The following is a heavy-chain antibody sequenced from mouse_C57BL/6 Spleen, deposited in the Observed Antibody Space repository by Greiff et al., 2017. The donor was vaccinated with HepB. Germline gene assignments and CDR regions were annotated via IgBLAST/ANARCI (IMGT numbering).Heavy chain of an antibody. Sequence: EVHLVESGGGLVKPGGSLKLSCAASGFTFSSYAMSWVRQTPEKRLEWVATISDGGSYTYYPDNVKGRFTISRDNAKNNLYLQMSHLKSEDTAMYYCARDRGTSSSFDYWGQGTTLTVSS. D-gene: IGHD5-1*01. CDR1: GFTFSSYA. J-gene: IGHJ2*01. CDR3: ARDRGTSSSFDY. CDR2: ISDGGSYT. V-gene: IGHV5-4*01.